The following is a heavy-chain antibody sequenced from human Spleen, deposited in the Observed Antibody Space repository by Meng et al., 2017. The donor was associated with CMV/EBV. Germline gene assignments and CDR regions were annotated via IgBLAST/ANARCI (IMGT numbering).Heavy chain of an antibody. D-gene: IGHD5-24*01. CDR1: GYTFTSYD. Sequence: ASFKVSCKASGYTFTSYDINWVRQATGQGLEWMGWINPNSGGTNYAQKFQGRVTMTRDTSISTAYMELSRLRSDDTAVYYCARDRDGYNNLDYWGQGTLVTVSS. CDR2: INPNSGGT. CDR3: ARDRDGYNNLDY. V-gene: IGHV1-2*02. J-gene: IGHJ4*02.